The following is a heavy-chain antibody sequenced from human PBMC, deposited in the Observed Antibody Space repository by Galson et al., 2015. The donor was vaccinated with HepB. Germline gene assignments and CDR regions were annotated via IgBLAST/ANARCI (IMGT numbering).Heavy chain of an antibody. CDR2: LSYDASDK. D-gene: IGHD3-10*01. V-gene: IGHV3-30-3*01. CDR1: GFTFSDYA. CDR3: ARGGFIKYPDF. J-gene: IGHJ6*02. Sequence: SVRLSCAASGFTFSDYALHWVRQAPGKGLEWLAVLSYDASDKYFAESVKGRFTISRDNSTNTVFLHLNSLRAEDTAVYYCARGGFIKYPDFWGQGTTVTVSS.